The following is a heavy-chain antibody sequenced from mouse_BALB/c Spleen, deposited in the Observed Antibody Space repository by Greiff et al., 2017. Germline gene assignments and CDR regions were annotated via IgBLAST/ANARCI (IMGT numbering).Heavy chain of an antibody. J-gene: IGHJ4*01. CDR1: GFSLSTYGIG. Sequence: QVTLKESGPGILQPSQTLSLTCSFSGFSLSTYGIGVGWIRQPSGKGLEWLAHIWWNDNKYYNTALKSRLTISKDTSNNQVFLKIASVDTADTATYYCARIGDYGNYVDYYAMDYWGQGTSVTVSS. V-gene: IGHV8-11*01. D-gene: IGHD2-1*01. CDR2: IWWNDNK. CDR3: ARIGDYGNYVDYYAMDY.